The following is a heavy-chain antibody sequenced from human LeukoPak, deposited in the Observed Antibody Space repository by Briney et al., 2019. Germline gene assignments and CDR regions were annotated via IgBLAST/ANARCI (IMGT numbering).Heavy chain of an antibody. J-gene: IGHJ4*02. CDR3: ARDQMDDCSGGSCYSPLNYFDY. Sequence: GRSLRLSCAASGFTFSSYAMHWVRQAPGKGLEWVAVISYDGSNKYYADSVKGRFTISRDNSKNTLYLQMNSLRAEDTAVYYCARDQMDDCSGGSCYSPLNYFDYWGQGTLDTVSS. CDR1: GFTFSSYA. CDR2: ISYDGSNK. D-gene: IGHD2-15*01. V-gene: IGHV3-30-3*01.